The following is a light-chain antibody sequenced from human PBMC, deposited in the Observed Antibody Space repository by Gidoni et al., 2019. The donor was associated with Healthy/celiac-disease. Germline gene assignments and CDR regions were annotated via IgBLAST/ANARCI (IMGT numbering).Light chain of an antibody. CDR1: QSISSY. Sequence: DSQMTQSPSSLSASVGDRVTITCLASQSISSYLNWYQQKPGKAPKLLIYAASSLQSGVPSRFSGSGSGTDFTLTISSLQPEDFATYYCQQSYSTPPVTFGGGTKVEIK. J-gene: IGKJ4*01. CDR3: QQSYSTPPVT. CDR2: AAS. V-gene: IGKV1-39*01.